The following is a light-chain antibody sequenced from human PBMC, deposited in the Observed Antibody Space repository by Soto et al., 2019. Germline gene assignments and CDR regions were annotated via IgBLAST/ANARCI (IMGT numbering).Light chain of an antibody. V-gene: IGLV2-14*03. J-gene: IGLJ1*01. CDR3: CSYTTSNTRQIV. Sequence: QSVLTQPASVSGSPGQSIAISCPGVRTDVDGYDYVSWYQQHPGQAPQLIIYDVYNRPSGVSNRFSGSKSGNTASLTISGLQPEDEADYYCCSYTTSNTRQIVFGTGTKVTV. CDR2: DVY. CDR1: RTDVDGYDY.